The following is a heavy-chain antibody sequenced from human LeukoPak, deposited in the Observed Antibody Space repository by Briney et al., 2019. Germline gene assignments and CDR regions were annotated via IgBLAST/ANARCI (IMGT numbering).Heavy chain of an antibody. D-gene: IGHD1/OR15-1a*01. CDR2: IYHSGST. Sequence: SETLSLTCTVSGYSISSGYYWGWIRQPPGKGLEWIGSIYHSGSTYYNPSLKSRVTISVDTSKNQFSLKLSSVTAADTAVYYCARVSPITGTGNNWFDPWGQGTLVTVSS. V-gene: IGHV4-38-2*02. J-gene: IGHJ5*02. CDR3: ARVSPITGTGNNWFDP. CDR1: GYSISSGYY.